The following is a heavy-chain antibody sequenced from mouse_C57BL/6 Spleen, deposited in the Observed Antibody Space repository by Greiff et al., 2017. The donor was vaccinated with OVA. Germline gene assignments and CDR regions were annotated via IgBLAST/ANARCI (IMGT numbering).Heavy chain of an antibody. J-gene: IGHJ2*01. V-gene: IGHV5-4*01. CDR1: GFTFSSYA. Sequence: EVKVVESGGGLVKPGGSLKLSCAASGFTFSSYAMSWVRQTPEKRLEWVATISDGGSYTYYPDNVKGRFTISRDNAKNNLYLQMSHLKSEDTAMDYCARDGELGVGGAFDYWGQGTTLTVSS. CDR3: ARDGELGVGGAFDY. D-gene: IGHD4-1*01. CDR2: ISDGGSYT.